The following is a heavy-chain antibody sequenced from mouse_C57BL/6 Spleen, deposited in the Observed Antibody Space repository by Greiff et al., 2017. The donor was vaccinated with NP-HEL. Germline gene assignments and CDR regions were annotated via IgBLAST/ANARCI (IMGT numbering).Heavy chain of an antibody. V-gene: IGHV1-22*01. CDR3: ARDYYGSSYVDYYDMDY. J-gene: IGHJ4*01. D-gene: IGHD1-1*01. CDR2: INPNNGGT. CDR1: GYTFTDYN. Sequence: EVQLQQSGPELVKPGASVKMSCKASGYTFTDYNMHWVKQSHGKSLEWIGYINPNNGGTSYNQKFKGKATLTANKSSSTAYMELRSLTSEDSAVYYCARDYYGSSYVDYYDMDYWGQGTSVTVSS.